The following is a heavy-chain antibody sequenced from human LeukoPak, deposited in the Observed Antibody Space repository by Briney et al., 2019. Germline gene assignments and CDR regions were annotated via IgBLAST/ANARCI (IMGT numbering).Heavy chain of an antibody. CDR3: AKGVAAAGTRGKEDY. V-gene: IGHV3-23*01. CDR2: ISGSGGST. CDR1: GFTFSSYA. D-gene: IGHD6-13*01. Sequence: GGSLRLSCAASGFTFSSYAMSWVRQAPGKGLEWVSAISGSGGSTYYADSVKGRFTISRDNSKNTLYLQMNSLRAEDTAVYYCAKGVAAAGTRGKEDYWGQGTLVTVSS. J-gene: IGHJ4*02.